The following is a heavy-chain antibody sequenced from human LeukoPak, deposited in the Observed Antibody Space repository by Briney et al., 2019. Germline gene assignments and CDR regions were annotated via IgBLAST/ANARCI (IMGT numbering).Heavy chain of an antibody. CDR3: AIAGVSGSDAFDI. D-gene: IGHD3-10*01. J-gene: IGHJ3*02. CDR1: GFTFSSYS. Sequence: GGSLRLSCAASGFTFSSYSMNWVRQAPGKGLEWVSSISSSSSYIYYADSVKGRFTISRDNAKNSLYLQMNSLRAEDTAVYYCAIAGVSGSDAFDIWGQGTMVTVSS. V-gene: IGHV3-21*01. CDR2: ISSSSSYI.